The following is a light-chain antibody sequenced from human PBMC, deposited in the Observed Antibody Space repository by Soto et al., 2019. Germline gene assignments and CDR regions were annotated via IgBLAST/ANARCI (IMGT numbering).Light chain of an antibody. CDR1: QILVDRDGNTY. Sequence: DVVMTQSPLSLPVTLGQPASISCSSSQILVDRDGNTYFNWYQQRPGQPPRPLIYKISYRDSGVPDRFSGSGSGTYFTLKISRVEAEDVGFYYCMQGTLWPWTFGQGTKVEIK. J-gene: IGKJ1*01. V-gene: IGKV2-30*01. CDR2: KIS. CDR3: MQGTLWPWT.